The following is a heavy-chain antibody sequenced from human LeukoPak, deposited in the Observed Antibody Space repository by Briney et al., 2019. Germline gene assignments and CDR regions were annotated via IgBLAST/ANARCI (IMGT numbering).Heavy chain of an antibody. CDR2: IYYSGST. CDR1: GGSLSSYY. J-gene: IGHJ3*02. V-gene: IGHV4-59*01. D-gene: IGHD3-22*01. Sequence: SETLSLTCTVSGGSLSSYYWSWIRQPPGKGLEWIGYIYYSGSTNYNPSLKCRVTISVDTSNNQFSLKLSSVTAADTAVYYCARELYYYDSSGYYAFDIWGQGTMVTASS. CDR3: ARELYYYDSSGYYAFDI.